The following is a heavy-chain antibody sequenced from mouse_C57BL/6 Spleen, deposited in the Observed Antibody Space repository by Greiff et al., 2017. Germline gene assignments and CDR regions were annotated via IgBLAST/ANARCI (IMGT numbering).Heavy chain of an antibody. CDR2: IDPETGGP. CDR1: GYTFTDYE. CDR3: TRRVY. Sequence: QVHVKQSGAELVRPGASVTLSCKASGYTFTDYEMHWVKQTPVHGLEWIGAIDPETGGPAYNQKFKGKAILTADKSSSTAYMELRSLTSEDSAVYYCTRRVYWGQGTTLTVAS. V-gene: IGHV1-15*01. J-gene: IGHJ2*01.